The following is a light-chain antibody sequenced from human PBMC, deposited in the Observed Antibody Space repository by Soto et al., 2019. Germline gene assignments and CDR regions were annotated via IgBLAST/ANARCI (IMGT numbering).Light chain of an antibody. J-gene: IGLJ3*02. Sequence: SYELTQTPSVSVAPGHTARITCGGYNIGSKSVHWYQQKPGQAPALVVYDDDDRPSGIPERFSGSVSGNTATLTISGVEAGDEADYYCQVWDNRSDHWVFGGGTKVTVL. V-gene: IGLV3-21*02. CDR1: NIGSKS. CDR3: QVWDNRSDHWV. CDR2: DDD.